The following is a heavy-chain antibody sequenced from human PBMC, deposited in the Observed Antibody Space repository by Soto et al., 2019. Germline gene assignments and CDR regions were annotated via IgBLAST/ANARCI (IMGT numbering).Heavy chain of an antibody. J-gene: IGHJ4*02. CDR1: GFSLTTTGVG. V-gene: IGHV2-5*02. D-gene: IGHD2-21*02. Sequence: QITLRESGPTLVRPTQTLTLTCTFSGFSLTTTGVGVAWIRQPPGKALEWLALIYWDDDKRYSPSLGRKLTITTHISTNPVVLTMTNMDPLDTATYYCAHSPRFDADCYVDYFAYWCQGPLVTVSS. CDR3: AHSPRFDADCYVDYFAY. CDR2: IYWDDDK.